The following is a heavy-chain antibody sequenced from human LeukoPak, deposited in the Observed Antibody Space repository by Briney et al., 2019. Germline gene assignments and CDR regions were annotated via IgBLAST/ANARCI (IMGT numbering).Heavy chain of an antibody. V-gene: IGHV1-8*01. Sequence: GASVKVSCKASGYTFTSYDINWVRQAPGQGLEWMGWMNPNSGITGYAQKFQGRVSMTRNTSISTAYMELSSLRSEDTAVYYCARVSNGDYDFDYWGQGTLVTVSS. CDR3: ARVSNGDYDFDY. CDR2: MNPNSGIT. J-gene: IGHJ4*02. CDR1: GYTFTSYD. D-gene: IGHD4-17*01.